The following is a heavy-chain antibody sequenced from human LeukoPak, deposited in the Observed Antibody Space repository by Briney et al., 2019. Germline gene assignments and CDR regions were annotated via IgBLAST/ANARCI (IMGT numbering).Heavy chain of an antibody. Sequence: VASVKVSCKASGGTFSSYAISLVRQAPGQGLEWMGGIIPIFGTANYAQKLQGRVTITSDESTSTAYMELSSLRSEDTAVYYCASAIVVVTAIPGWFDPWGQGTLVTVSS. CDR1: GGTFSSYA. V-gene: IGHV1-69*13. D-gene: IGHD2-21*02. CDR3: ASAIVVVTAIPGWFDP. CDR2: IIPIFGTA. J-gene: IGHJ5*02.